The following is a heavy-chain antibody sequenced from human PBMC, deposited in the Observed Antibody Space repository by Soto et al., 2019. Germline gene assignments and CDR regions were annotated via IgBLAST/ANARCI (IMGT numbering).Heavy chain of an antibody. V-gene: IGHV1-2*04. D-gene: IGHD2-2*01. Sequence: ASVKVSCKASGYSFTDYHIHWVRQAPGQGLEWLGRINPKSGGTSTAQKFQGWVTMTRDRSISTVYMELTRLRSDDTAVYYCARESTSFDNWFDPWGQGTLVTVSS. CDR1: GYSFTDYH. CDR3: ARESTSFDNWFDP. CDR2: INPKSGGT. J-gene: IGHJ5*02.